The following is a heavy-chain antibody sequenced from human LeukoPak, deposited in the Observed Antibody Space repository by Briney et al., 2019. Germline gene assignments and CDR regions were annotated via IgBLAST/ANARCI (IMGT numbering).Heavy chain of an antibody. J-gene: IGHJ4*02. CDR3: SSWVNGSGSSLGFDN. D-gene: IGHD3-10*01. Sequence: GVLRLSRTASGFSFGDYAMSWVRQAPGQGLEWVGFIRSRPYGGTTEYAAPVKGRFIISRDDSKSIAYLQMNSLKTEDTALYYCSSWVNGSGSSLGFDNWGQGTLVTVSS. V-gene: IGHV3-49*04. CDR2: IRSRPYGGTT. CDR1: GFSFGDYA.